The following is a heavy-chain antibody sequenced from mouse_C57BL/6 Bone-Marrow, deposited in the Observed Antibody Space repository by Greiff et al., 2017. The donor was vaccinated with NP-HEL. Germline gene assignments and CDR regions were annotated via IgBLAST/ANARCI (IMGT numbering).Heavy chain of an antibody. Sequence: EVQLVESGGGLVQPGGSLKLSCAASGFTFSDYGMAWVRQAPRKGPEWVAFISNLAYSIYYADTVTGRFTISRENAKNTLYLEMSSLRSEDTAMYYCARRGDYHYYAMDYWGQGTSVTVSS. CDR3: ARRGDYHYYAMDY. V-gene: IGHV5-15*04. J-gene: IGHJ4*01. CDR2: ISNLAYSI. CDR1: GFTFSDYG. D-gene: IGHD2-4*01.